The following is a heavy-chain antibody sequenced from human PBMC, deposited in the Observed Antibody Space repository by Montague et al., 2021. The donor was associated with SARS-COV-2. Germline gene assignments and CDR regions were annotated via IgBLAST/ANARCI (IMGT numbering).Heavy chain of an antibody. V-gene: IGHV4-31*03. CDR3: VREGGRFQLWLRGDDAYAL. CDR1: GGSISDGGYS. D-gene: IGHD5-18*01. Sequence: TLSLTCTVSGGSISDGGYSWTWIRQLPGKGLEWIGCIYYSGSTFYNPSLKSRLTISVDTSKNQFSLKLSSVTAADTAVYYCVREGGRFQLWLRGDDAYALWGQGTMDTVSS. CDR2: IYYSGST. J-gene: IGHJ3*01.